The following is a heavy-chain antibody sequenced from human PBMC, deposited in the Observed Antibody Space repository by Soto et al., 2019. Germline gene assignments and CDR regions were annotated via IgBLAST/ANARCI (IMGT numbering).Heavy chain of an antibody. V-gene: IGHV3-53*01. Sequence: PGGSLRLSCAASGFTVSSNYMSWVRQAPGKGLEWVSVIYSGGSTYYADSVKGRFTISRDNSKNTLYLQMNSLRAEDTAVYYCARDLVTDGGLLHYYYGMDVWGQGTTVTVSS. CDR3: ARDLVTDGGLLHYYYGMDV. D-gene: IGHD3-22*01. CDR2: IYSGGST. J-gene: IGHJ6*02. CDR1: GFTVSSNY.